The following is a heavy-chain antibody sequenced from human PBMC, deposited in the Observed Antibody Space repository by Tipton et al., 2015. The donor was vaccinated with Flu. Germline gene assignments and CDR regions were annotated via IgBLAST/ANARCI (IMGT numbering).Heavy chain of an antibody. D-gene: IGHD3-16*01. Sequence: TLSLTCAVSGYSISSGYYWGWIRQPPGKGLEWIGSIYHSGSIYYNPSLKSRVTISVDTSKNQFSLKLSSVTAADTAVYYCARADTDYDYVSAYFDYWGQGTLVTVSS. V-gene: IGHV4-38-2*01. CDR2: IYHSGSI. CDR1: GYSISSGYY. J-gene: IGHJ4*02. CDR3: ARADTDYDYVSAYFDY.